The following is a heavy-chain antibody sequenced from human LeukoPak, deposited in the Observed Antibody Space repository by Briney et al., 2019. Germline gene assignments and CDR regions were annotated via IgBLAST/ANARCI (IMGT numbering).Heavy chain of an antibody. D-gene: IGHD3-10*01. Sequence: GGSLRLSCAASGFTFSDYYMSWIRQAPGKGLEWVSYISSSGSTIYYADSVKGRFTISRDNAKNSLYLQMNSLRAEDTAVYYCAREVTMVRGVDYGMDVWGQGTTVTVSS. V-gene: IGHV3-11*04. J-gene: IGHJ6*02. CDR3: AREVTMVRGVDYGMDV. CDR2: ISSSGSTI. CDR1: GFTFSDYY.